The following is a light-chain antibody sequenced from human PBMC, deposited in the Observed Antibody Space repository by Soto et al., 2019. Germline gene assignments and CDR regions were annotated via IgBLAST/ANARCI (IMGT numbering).Light chain of an antibody. Sequence: QSVLTQPPSVSGAPGQRVTISCTGSSSNIGAGYDVHWYQQLPETAPKLLIYGNSNRPSGVPDRFSGSKSGTSASLAITGLQAEDEADYYCQSYDSSLREVFGTGTKLTVL. CDR2: GNS. CDR3: QSYDSSLREV. V-gene: IGLV1-40*01. J-gene: IGLJ1*01. CDR1: SSNIGAGYD.